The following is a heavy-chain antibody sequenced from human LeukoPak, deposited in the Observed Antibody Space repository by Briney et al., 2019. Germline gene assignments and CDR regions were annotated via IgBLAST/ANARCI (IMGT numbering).Heavy chain of an antibody. CDR1: GFSVSSNY. J-gene: IGHJ4*02. D-gene: IGHD2-15*01. V-gene: IGHV3-48*04. Sequence: GGSLRLSCAASGFSVSSNYMNWVRQAPGKGLDWVSYISSSSRTRYYADSVKGRFTISRDNAKDSLYLQMNSLRAEDTAVYYCVRESIGFDYWGQGTLVTVSS. CDR2: ISSSSRTR. CDR3: VRESIGFDY.